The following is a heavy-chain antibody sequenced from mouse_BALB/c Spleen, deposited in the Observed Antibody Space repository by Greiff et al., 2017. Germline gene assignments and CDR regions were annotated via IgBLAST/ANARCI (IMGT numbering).Heavy chain of an antibody. Sequence: VQLKESGPSLVKPSQTLSLTCSVTGDSITSGYWNWIRKFPGNKLEYMGYISYSGSTYYNPSLKSRISITRDTSKNQYYLQLNSVTTEDTATYYCARYEATLYYFDYWGQGTTLTVSS. CDR3: ARYEATLYYFDY. CDR1: GDSITSGY. V-gene: IGHV3-8*02. J-gene: IGHJ2*01. CDR2: ISYSGST. D-gene: IGHD6-1*01.